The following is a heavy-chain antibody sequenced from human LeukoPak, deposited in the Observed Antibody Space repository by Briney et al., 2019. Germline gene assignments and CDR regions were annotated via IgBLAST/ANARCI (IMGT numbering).Heavy chain of an antibody. Sequence: GGSLRLSCAASGLTLSRYDMHWVRQATGEGLEWVSAIGTRGDTYYAGSVKGRFTMSRDNSKNTLYLQMDSLRGEDTAVYYCAKDFRIGYSAHFDYWGQGALVTVSS. CDR1: GLTLSRYD. J-gene: IGHJ4*02. V-gene: IGHV3-13*01. D-gene: IGHD2-21*01. CDR2: IGTRGDT. CDR3: AKDFRIGYSAHFDY.